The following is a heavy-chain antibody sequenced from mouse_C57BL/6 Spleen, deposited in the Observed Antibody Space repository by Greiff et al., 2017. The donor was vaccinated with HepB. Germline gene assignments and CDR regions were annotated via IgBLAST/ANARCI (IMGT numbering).Heavy chain of an antibody. J-gene: IGHJ2*01. CDR2: IAPNSGGT. Sequence: QVQLQQPGAELVKPGASVKLSCKASGYTFTSYWMHWVKQRPGRGLEWIGRIAPNSGGTKYNEKFKSKATLTVDKPSSTAYMQLSSLTSEDSAVYYCARGYYGSSYYFDYWGQGTTLTVSS. CDR3: ARGYYGSSYYFDY. V-gene: IGHV1-72*01. D-gene: IGHD1-1*01. CDR1: GYTFTSYW.